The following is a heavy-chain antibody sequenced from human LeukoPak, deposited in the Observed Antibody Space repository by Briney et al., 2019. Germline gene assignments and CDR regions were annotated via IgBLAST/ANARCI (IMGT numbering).Heavy chain of an antibody. CDR1: GFTFSSYG. CDR2: ISYDGSNK. D-gene: IGHD3-10*01. J-gene: IGHJ1*01. CDR3: AKERVWFGEVEYFQH. Sequence: PGGSLRLSCAASGFTFSSYGMHWVRQAPGKGLEWVAVISYDGSNKYYADSVKGRFTISRDNSKNTLYLQMNSLRAEDTAVYYCAKERVWFGEVEYFQHWGQGTLVTVSS. V-gene: IGHV3-30*18.